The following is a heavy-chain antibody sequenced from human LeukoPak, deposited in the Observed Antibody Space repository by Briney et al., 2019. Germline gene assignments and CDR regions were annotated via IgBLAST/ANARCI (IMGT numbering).Heavy chain of an antibody. CDR2: ISAYNGNT. V-gene: IGHV1-18*01. J-gene: IGHJ4*02. D-gene: IGHD3-10*01. Sequence: GASVKVSYKASGYTFTSYGISWVRQAPGQGLEWMGWISAYNGNTNYAQKLQGRVTMTTDTSTSTAYMELRSLRSHDTAVYYCARGLGKWASTTLGEDWGQGTLVTVSS. CDR1: GYTFTSYG. CDR3: ARGLGKWASTTLGED.